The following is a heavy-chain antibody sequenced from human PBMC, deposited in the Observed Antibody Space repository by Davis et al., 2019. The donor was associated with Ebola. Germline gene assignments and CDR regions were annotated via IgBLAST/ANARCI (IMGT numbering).Heavy chain of an antibody. J-gene: IGHJ4*02. Sequence: PGGSLRLSCAASGFIFKTYTMHWVRQAPGKGLEWVAFIRYDANNKYHADSVKGRFTISRDNSKNTLYLQMNSLRPEDTALYYCAKPYLYGVDYWGQGTLVTVSS. CDR3: AKPYLYGVDY. CDR2: IRYDANNK. V-gene: IGHV3-30*02. CDR1: GFIFKTYT. D-gene: IGHD3-16*01.